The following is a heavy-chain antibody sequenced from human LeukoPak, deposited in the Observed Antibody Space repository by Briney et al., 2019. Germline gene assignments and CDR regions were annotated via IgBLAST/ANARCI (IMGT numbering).Heavy chain of an antibody. CDR3: ARGYGDFDY. CDR2: INPIFWIA. D-gene: IGHD4-17*01. Sequence: ASVKVSCQASGGTFSRYAISWVRQPPGQGLEWMGRINPIFWIANYAQRFQGRVTMPRDTSPSTEYVEVSSLRSEDTVVYYCARGYGDFDYWGEGTLVTVS. CDR1: GGTFSRYA. V-gene: IGHV1-69*04. J-gene: IGHJ4*02.